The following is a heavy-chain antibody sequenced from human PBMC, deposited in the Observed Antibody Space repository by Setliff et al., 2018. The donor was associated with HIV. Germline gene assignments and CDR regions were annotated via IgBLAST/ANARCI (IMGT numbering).Heavy chain of an antibody. CDR2: INSDGTST. J-gene: IGHJ4*02. Sequence: GGSLKLSCAASGFTFSPYWMHWVRQAPGKGLVWVSRINSDGTSTTYADSVKGRFTISRDNAKNTLYLQMNSLRAEDTAVYYCARDLSYDYDRSSDTFDYWGQGTLVTVSS. CDR3: ARDLSYDYDRSSDTFDY. V-gene: IGHV3-74*03. CDR1: GFTFSPYW. D-gene: IGHD3-22*01.